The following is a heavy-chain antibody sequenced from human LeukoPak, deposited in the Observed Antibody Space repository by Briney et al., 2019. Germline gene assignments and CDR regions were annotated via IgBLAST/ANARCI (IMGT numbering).Heavy chain of an antibody. Sequence: GSLRLSCAVSGFAFGSEAMSWIRQSPARGLEWVASISPGGGTTYYADYVKGRFIISRDNSNNTLYVQMNSLRAEDTAVYYCAKSRSGSANWALRIFDNWGQGALVTVSS. CDR2: ISPGGGTT. CDR3: AKSRSGSANWALRIFDN. D-gene: IGHD1-1*01. J-gene: IGHJ4*02. V-gene: IGHV3-23*01. CDR1: GFAFGSEA.